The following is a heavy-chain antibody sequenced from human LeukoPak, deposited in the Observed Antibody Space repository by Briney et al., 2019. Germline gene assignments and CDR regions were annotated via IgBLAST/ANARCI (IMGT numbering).Heavy chain of an antibody. D-gene: IGHD3-3*01. Sequence: GGSLRLSCAVSGFTFSSYAMNWVRQAPGKGLEWVTFISACGSSTHYADSVKGRFTISRDNSNNTLYLQINSLRAEDTAAYYCAKGAQYDFWSGYTLEYFDVWGKGTLVTVSS. V-gene: IGHV3-23*01. CDR1: GFTFSSYA. CDR2: ISACGSST. CDR3: AKGAQYDFWSGYTLEYFDV. J-gene: IGHJ4*02.